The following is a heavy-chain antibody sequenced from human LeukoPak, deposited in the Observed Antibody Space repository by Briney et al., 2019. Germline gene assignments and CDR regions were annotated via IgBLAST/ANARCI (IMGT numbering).Heavy chain of an antibody. J-gene: IGHJ3*01. Sequence: SETLSLTCTVSVGSISSSVFYWVWIRQPPGKGLEWIGSIFYSGSTYHNPSLRSRLTISIDTSKNQFSLKLSSVTAADTALYYCASLNRGSTTWVDAFDVWGQGTMVTVSS. CDR2: IFYSGST. CDR3: ASLNRGSTTWVDAFDV. D-gene: IGHD3-16*01. CDR1: VGSISSSVFY. V-gene: IGHV4-39*01.